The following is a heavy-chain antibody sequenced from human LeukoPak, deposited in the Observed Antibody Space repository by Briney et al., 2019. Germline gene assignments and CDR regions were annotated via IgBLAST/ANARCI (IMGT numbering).Heavy chain of an antibody. J-gene: IGHJ6*02. CDR3: ARLRYDGMDV. CDR2: IKGDGIST. Sequence: GGSLRLSCAASGFDFSSNWMHWVRHAPGQGLVWVSRIKGDGISTNYADSVKGRFTISRDIAKNTLYLQMNSLRAEDTAVYYCARLRYDGMDVWGQGTTVTVSS. V-gene: IGHV3-74*01. CDR1: GFDFSSNW.